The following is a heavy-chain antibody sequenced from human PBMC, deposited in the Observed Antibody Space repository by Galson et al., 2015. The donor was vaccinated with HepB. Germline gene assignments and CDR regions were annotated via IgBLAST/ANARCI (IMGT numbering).Heavy chain of an antibody. J-gene: IGHJ4*02. CDR3: VRVNSYDGSVYRVFDF. CDR1: AFTFRTYW. D-gene: IGHD3-22*01. CDR2: IKTDGSER. V-gene: IGHV3-7*03. Sequence: SLRLSCAASAFTFRTYWMAWVRQAPGQGLEWVASIKTDGSERNYVDSVRGRFTISRDNARSLLYLYMNSVRVDDTAVYYCVRVNSYDGSVYRVFDFLWQGAPVTVSP.